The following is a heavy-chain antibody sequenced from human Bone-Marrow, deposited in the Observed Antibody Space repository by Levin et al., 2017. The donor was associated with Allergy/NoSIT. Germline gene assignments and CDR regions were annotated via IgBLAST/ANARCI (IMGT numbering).Heavy chain of an antibody. J-gene: IGHJ6*02. CDR2: IWYGGSNR. CDR1: GFSISSYG. V-gene: IGHV3-33*01. D-gene: IGHD2-15*01. Sequence: SCVASGFSISSYGMHWVRQAPGRGLEGVAVIWYGGSNRQYADSVQGRFIVSGDNSKNTLYLEMNSLGVDDTGVYYCARDRWTLLSDYYGMDVWGQGTTVTVSS. CDR3: ARDRWTLLSDYYGMDV.